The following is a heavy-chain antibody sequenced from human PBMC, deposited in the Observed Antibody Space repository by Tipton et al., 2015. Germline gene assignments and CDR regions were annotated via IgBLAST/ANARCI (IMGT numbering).Heavy chain of an antibody. CDR3: ARDFTPYDYYALDV. CDR1: GGSMSGYY. V-gene: IGHV4-4*08. CDR2: IRNSRYT. J-gene: IGHJ6*02. Sequence: TLSLTCTVSGGSMSGYYWNWIRQSPGKGLEWIGYIRNSRYTFYNPSLESRITISADTSRNQFSLKLSSVTAADTAVYYCARDFTPYDYYALDVWGQGTTVTVSS.